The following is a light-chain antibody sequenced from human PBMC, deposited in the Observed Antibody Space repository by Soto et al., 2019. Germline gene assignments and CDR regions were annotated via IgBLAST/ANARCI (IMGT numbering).Light chain of an antibody. CDR3: QHYYNTPLA. V-gene: IGKV1-9*01. CDR2: GAS. J-gene: IGKJ5*01. CDR1: QDISSF. Sequence: DIQLTQSPSFLSASVGDRVTITCRTSQDISSFLAWYQQKPGKAPNLLIYGASTLQSGVPSRFSGSGSGTEFTLTISRLQAEDVAVYYCQHYYNTPLAFGQGTRLEIK.